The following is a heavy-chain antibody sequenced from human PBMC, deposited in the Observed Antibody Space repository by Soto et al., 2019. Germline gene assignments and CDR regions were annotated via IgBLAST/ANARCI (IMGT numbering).Heavy chain of an antibody. CDR3: ARWGDYYVSSGYYYNWFDP. CDR2: IYYSGST. Sequence: SETLSLTCTVSGGSVISGSYYWSWIRQPPGKGLEWIGYIYYSGSTNYNPSLKSRVTISVDTSKNQFSLKLSSVTAADTAVYYCARWGDYYVSSGYYYNWFDPWGQGTLVTVSS. J-gene: IGHJ5*02. CDR1: GGSVISGSYY. D-gene: IGHD3-22*01. V-gene: IGHV4-61*01.